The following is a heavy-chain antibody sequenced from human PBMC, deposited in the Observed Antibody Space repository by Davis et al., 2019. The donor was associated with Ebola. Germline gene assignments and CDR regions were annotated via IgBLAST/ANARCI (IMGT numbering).Heavy chain of an antibody. D-gene: IGHD6-13*01. CDR2: IYTSGST. CDR3: ASGGSSSWKNYYYYGMDV. CDR1: GGSISSYY. V-gene: IGHV4-4*07. Sequence: PSETLSLTCTVSGGSISSYYWSWIRQPAGKGLEWIGRIYTSGSTNYNPSLKSRVTMSVDTSKNQFSLKLSSVTAADTAVYYCASGGSSSWKNYYYYGMDVWGQGTTVTVSS. J-gene: IGHJ6*02.